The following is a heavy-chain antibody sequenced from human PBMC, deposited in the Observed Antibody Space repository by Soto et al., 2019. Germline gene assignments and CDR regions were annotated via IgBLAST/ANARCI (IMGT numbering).Heavy chain of an antibody. V-gene: IGHV3-53*04. CDR2: IYSGGST. D-gene: IGHD2-15*01. Sequence: GGSLRLSCAASGFTVSSNYMSWVRQAPGKGLEWVSVIYSGGSTYYADSVKGRFTISRHNSKNTLYLQMNSLRAEDTAVYYCASIDKYCSGGSCYSGYWGQGTLVTVSS. J-gene: IGHJ4*02. CDR1: GFTVSSNY. CDR3: ASIDKYCSGGSCYSGY.